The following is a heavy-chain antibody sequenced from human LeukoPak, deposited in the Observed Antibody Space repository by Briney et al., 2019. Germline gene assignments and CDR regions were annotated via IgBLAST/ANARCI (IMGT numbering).Heavy chain of an antibody. CDR3: ARHAVYCSSTSCWYFDY. J-gene: IGHJ4*02. CDR2: VYPGDSYT. V-gene: IGHV5-51*01. D-gene: IGHD2-2*01. Sequence: GESLKISCKGSGYSFTSYWIGWVRQMPGKGLEWMGIVYPGDSYTRHSPSFQGQVTISADKSISTAYLQWSSLQASDTAMYYCARHAVYCSSTSCWYFDYWGQGTLVTVSS. CDR1: GYSFTSYW.